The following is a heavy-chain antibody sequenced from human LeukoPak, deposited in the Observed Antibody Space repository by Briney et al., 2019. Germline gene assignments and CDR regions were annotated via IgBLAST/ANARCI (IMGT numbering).Heavy chain of an antibody. CDR3: ARGRDIAATNYFDY. D-gene: IGHD5-12*01. V-gene: IGHV3-21*01. Sequence: PGGSLRLSCAASGFTFSNSAMNWVRQAPGKGLDWVSSISSGSSYRYYADSVKGRFTISRDNAKNSLYLQMNSLSADDTAVYYCARGRDIAATNYFDYWGQGILVTVSS. J-gene: IGHJ4*02. CDR1: GFTFSNSA. CDR2: ISSGSSYR.